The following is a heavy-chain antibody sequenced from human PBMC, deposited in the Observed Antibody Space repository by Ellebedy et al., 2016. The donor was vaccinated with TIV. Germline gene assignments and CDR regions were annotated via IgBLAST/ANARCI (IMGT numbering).Heavy chain of an antibody. J-gene: IGHJ4*02. V-gene: IGHV3-23*01. D-gene: IGHD6-13*01. CDR3: AKNSVTAAASCVDS. Sequence: GGSLRLSCAASEFTFGIYAMTWVRQAPGKGLEWVSTVSGSGNSTYYADSMKGRFTISRDNSKNTLYLQMNSLRAEDTAVYYCAKNSVTAAASCVDSWGRGSLVTVSS. CDR2: VSGSGNST. CDR1: EFTFGIYA.